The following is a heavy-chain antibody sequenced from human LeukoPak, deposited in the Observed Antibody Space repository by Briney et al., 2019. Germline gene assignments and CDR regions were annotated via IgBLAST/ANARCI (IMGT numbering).Heavy chain of an antibody. CDR1: GGSISSSSYY. Sequence: PSEALSLPCTVSGGSISSSSYYWGWIRQPPGKGREWIGSIYYSGSTYYNPSLKSRVTISVDTSKNQFSLKLSSVTAADTAVYYCARPRGYCSGGSCYADAFDIWGQGTMVTVSS. V-gene: IGHV4-39*01. J-gene: IGHJ3*02. CDR3: ARPRGYCSGGSCYADAFDI. CDR2: IYYSGST. D-gene: IGHD2-15*01.